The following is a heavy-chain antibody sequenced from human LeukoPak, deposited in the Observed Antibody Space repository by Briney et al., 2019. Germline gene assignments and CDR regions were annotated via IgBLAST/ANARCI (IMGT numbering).Heavy chain of an antibody. CDR2: IYYSGST. J-gene: IGHJ4*02. D-gene: IGHD5-12*01. Sequence: SETLSLTCTVSGGSISSYYWSWIRQPPGKGLEWIGSIYYSGSTYYNPSLKSRVTISVDTSKNQFSLKLSSVTAADTAVYYCARTPIVATNNGTNFDYWGQGTLVTVSS. CDR3: ARTPIVATNNGTNFDY. V-gene: IGHV4-39*07. CDR1: GGSISSYY.